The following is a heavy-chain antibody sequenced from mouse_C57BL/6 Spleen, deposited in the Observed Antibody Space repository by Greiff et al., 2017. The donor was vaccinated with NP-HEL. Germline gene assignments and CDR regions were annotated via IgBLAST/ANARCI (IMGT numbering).Heavy chain of an antibody. D-gene: IGHD1-1*01. J-gene: IGHJ4*01. CDR2: ILPGSGST. CDR3: AKGVPPYYGSSYAMDY. V-gene: IGHV1-9*01. Sequence: VQLQQSGAELMKPGASVKLSCKATGYTFTGYWIEWVKQRPGHGLEWIGEILPGSGSTNYNEKFKGKATFTADTSSNTAYMQLSSLTTQDSAIYYCAKGVPPYYGSSYAMDYWGQGTSVTVSS. CDR1: GYTFTGYW.